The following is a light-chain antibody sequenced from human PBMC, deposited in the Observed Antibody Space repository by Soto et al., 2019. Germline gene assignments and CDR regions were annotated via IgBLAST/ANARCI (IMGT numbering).Light chain of an antibody. J-gene: IGLJ1*01. Sequence: QSALTQPRSVSGSPGQSVTISCTGTSSDVGGYIYVSWYQQHPGEAPKVMIYDVSKRPSGVPDRFSGSKSGNTASLTISGLQAEDEADYYCCSYAGSPYVFGTGTKLTVL. CDR2: DVS. CDR1: SSDVGGYIY. CDR3: CSYAGSPYV. V-gene: IGLV2-11*01.